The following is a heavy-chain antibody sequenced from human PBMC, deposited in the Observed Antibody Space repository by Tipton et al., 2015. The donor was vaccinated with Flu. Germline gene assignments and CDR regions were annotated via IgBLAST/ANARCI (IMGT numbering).Heavy chain of an antibody. V-gene: IGHV4-61*02. D-gene: IGHD5-24*01. CDR3: ARDVDGNNGDDY. J-gene: IGHJ4*02. Sequence: TLSLTCTVSGDSISSGTHYWSWIRQPAGKGLEWIGRIYASGSTNYNPSLKSRVTMSVDTSNNQFSLKLTSVTASDTTVYYCARDVDGNNGDDYWGQGALVTVS. CDR1: GDSISSGTHY. CDR2: IYASGST.